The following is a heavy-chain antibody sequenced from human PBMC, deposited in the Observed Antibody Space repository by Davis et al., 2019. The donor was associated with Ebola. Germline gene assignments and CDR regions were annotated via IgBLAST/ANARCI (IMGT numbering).Heavy chain of an antibody. D-gene: IGHD2-15*01. CDR3: ARVAYCSGGSCPPGPYYYGMDV. CDR2: INAGNGNT. J-gene: IGHJ6*02. Sequence: AASVKVSCKASGYTFTSYAMHWVRQAPGQRLEWMGWINAGNGNTKYSQKFQGRVTITRDTSASTAYVELSSLRSEDTAVYYCARVAYCSGGSCPPGPYYYGMDVWGQGTTVTVSS. CDR1: GYTFTSYA. V-gene: IGHV1-3*01.